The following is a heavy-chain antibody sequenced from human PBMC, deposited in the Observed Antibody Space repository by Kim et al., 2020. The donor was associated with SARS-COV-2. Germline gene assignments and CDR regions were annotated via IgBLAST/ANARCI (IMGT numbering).Heavy chain of an antibody. CDR2: INPNSGGT. V-gene: IGHV1-2*02. CDR1: GYTFTGYY. D-gene: IGHD5-12*01. J-gene: IGHJ4*02. CDR3: ARGFSGYDSDFDY. Sequence: ASVKVSCKASGYTFTGYYMHWVRQAPGQGLEWMGWINPNSGGTNYAQKFQGRVTMTRDTSISTAYMELSRLRSDDTAVYYCARGFSGYDSDFDYWGQGTLVTVSS.